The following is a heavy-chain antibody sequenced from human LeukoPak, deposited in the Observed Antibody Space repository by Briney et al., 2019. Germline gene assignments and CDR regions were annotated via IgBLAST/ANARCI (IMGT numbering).Heavy chain of an antibody. Sequence: GGSLRLPCAASGFTFSSYAMSWVRQAPGKGLEWVSAISGSGGSTYYADSVKGRFTISRDNSKNTLYLQMNSLRAEDTAVYYCAKEIMVVAATEDYFDYWGQGTLVTVSS. V-gene: IGHV3-23*01. CDR2: ISGSGGST. J-gene: IGHJ4*02. D-gene: IGHD2-15*01. CDR3: AKEIMVVAATEDYFDY. CDR1: GFTFSSYA.